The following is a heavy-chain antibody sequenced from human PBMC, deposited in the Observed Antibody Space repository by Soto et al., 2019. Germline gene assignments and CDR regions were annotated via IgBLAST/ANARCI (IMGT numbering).Heavy chain of an antibody. CDR1: GGTFSSYA. CDR3: ARVRYIAAAQGYYYGMDV. CDR2: IIPIFGTA. D-gene: IGHD6-13*01. J-gene: IGHJ6*02. Sequence: SVKVSCKASGGTFSSYAISWVRQAPGQGLEWMGGIIPIFGTANYAQKFQGRVTITADESTSTAYMELSSLRSEDTAVYYCARVRYIAAAQGYYYGMDVWGQGTTVTVSS. V-gene: IGHV1-69*13.